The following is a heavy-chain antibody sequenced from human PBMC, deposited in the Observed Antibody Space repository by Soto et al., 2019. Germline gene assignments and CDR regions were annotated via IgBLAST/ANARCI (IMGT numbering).Heavy chain of an antibody. D-gene: IGHD5-12*01. CDR2: IYYSGST. V-gene: IGHV4-59*01. Sequence: PSETLSLTCTVSGGSISSYYWSWIRQPPGKGLEWIGYIYYSGSTNYNPSLKSRVTISVDTSKNQFSLKLSSVTAADTAVYYCARVSREEVATKRRFDPWGQGTLVTVSS. CDR3: ARVSREEVATKRRFDP. CDR1: GGSISSYY. J-gene: IGHJ5*02.